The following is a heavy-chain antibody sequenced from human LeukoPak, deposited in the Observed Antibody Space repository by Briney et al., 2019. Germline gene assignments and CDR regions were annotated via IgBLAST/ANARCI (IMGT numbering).Heavy chain of an antibody. J-gene: IGHJ4*02. CDR2: ISSRSSYI. V-gene: IGHV3-21*01. CDR3: AKIDDYYKHFDS. CDR1: DFNFNTYT. D-gene: IGHD2-21*02. Sequence: PGGSLRLSCTASDFNFNTYTIAWVRQAPGKGLEWVSSISSRSSYIYYADALRDRFSTSRDNAKNSVYLQMDGLRVEDTAVYYCAKIDDYYKHFDSWGQGTLVTVSS.